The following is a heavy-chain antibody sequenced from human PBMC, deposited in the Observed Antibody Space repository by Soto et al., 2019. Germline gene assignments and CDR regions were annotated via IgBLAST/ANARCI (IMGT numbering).Heavy chain of an antibody. J-gene: IGHJ4*02. V-gene: IGHV5-51*01. D-gene: IGHD2-21*02. CDR1: GCSLSSYW. Sequence: RQSLKISGKGSGCSLSSYWIGWVRQMPGKGLEWMGIIYPGDSDTRYSPSFQGQVTISADKSISTAYLQWSSLKASDTAMYYCARADCGGDCYRGYWGQGTLVTV. CDR3: ARADCGGDCYRGY. CDR2: IYPGDSDT.